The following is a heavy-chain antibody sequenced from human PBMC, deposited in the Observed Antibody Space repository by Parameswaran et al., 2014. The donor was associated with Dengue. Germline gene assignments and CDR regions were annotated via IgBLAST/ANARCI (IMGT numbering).Heavy chain of an antibody. CDR3: ARKHCDTNNCPGSFDI. D-gene: IGHD1-1*01. Sequence: WVRQAPGQGLEWMGSIIPVFGAAYHAQNFQDRLTITADESTTTVYMELASLTSGDTAVYYCARKHCDTNNCPGSFDIWGRGTLVTVSS. V-gene: IGHV1-69*15. J-gene: IGHJ3*02. CDR2: IIPVFGAA.